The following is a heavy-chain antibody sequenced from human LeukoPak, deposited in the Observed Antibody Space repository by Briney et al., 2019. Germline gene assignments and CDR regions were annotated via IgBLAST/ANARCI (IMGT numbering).Heavy chain of an antibody. CDR1: GYTFTSYG. D-gene: IGHD2-2*02. CDR2: MNPNSGNT. Sequence: GASVKVSCKASGYTFTSYGISWVRQATGQGLEWMGWMNPNSGNTGYAQKFQGRVTITRNTSISTAYMELSSLRSEDTAVYYCARAVLYCSSTSCYSSVVWFDPWGQGTLVTVSS. J-gene: IGHJ5*02. CDR3: ARAVLYCSSTSCYSSVVWFDP. V-gene: IGHV1-8*03.